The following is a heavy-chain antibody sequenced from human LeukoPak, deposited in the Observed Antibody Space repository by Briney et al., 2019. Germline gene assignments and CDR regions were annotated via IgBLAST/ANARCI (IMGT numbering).Heavy chain of an antibody. CDR2: FSSRGSGT. J-gene: IGHJ4*02. CDR1: GFTFSSYA. CDR3: VPGLGYCSSSNCPFSS. D-gene: IGHD2-2*01. Sequence: TGGSLRLSCAASGFTFSSYAMNWVRRAPGKGLEWVSGFSSRGSGTYYADSVKGRFTISRDNSKNTLYLQMNSLRDEDTAVYYCVPGLGYCSSSNCPFSSWGQGTLVTVSS. V-gene: IGHV3-23*01.